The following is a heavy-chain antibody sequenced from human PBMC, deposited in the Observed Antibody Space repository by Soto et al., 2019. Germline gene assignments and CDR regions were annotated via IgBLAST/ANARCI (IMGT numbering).Heavy chain of an antibody. J-gene: IGHJ6*02. V-gene: IGHV3-30*18. CDR3: AKDGGQLLWFGELFHGNYYYGMDV. D-gene: IGHD3-10*01. Sequence: PAGSLRLSCAASGFTFSSYGMHWVRQAPGKGLEWVAVISYDGSNKYYADSVKGRFTISRDNSKNTLYLQMNSLRAEDTAVYYCAKDGGQLLWFGELFHGNYYYGMDVWGQGTTVTVSS. CDR2: ISYDGSNK. CDR1: GFTFSSYG.